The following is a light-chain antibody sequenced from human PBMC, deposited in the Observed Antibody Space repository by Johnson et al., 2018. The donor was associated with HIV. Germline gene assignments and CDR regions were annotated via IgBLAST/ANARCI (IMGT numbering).Light chain of an antibody. CDR1: SSNIGKNY. CDR3: GTWDSSLSAEV. J-gene: IGLJ1*01. CDR2: DNH. Sequence: QPVLTQPPSVSAAPGQKVTISCSGSSSNIGKNYVSWYQQLPGTAPKLLIFDNHKRPSGIPDRVSGSTSGTSATLGITGLQTGDEADYYCGTWDSSLSAEVYGTGTKVTVL. V-gene: IGLV1-51*01.